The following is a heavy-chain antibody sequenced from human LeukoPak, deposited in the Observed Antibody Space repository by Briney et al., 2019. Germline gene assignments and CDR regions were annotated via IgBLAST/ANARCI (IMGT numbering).Heavy chain of an antibody. CDR3: ARVAAAGWLFDY. D-gene: IGHD6-13*01. CDR2: INAGNGNT. Sequence: APVKVSCKASGYTFTSYAMHWVRQAPGQRLEWMGWINAGNGNTKYSQKFQGRVTITRDTSASTAYMELSSLRSEDTAVYYCARVAAAGWLFDYWGQGTLVTVSS. J-gene: IGHJ4*02. CDR1: GYTFTSYA. V-gene: IGHV1-3*01.